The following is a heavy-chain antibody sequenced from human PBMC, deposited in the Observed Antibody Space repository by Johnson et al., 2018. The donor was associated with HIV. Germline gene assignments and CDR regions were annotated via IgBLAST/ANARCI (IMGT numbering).Heavy chain of an antibody. D-gene: IGHD2-2*01. CDR2: MSHDGSDK. CDR1: GFTFSNYA. Sequence: QVQLVESGGGVVQPGRSLRLSCAASGFTFSNYAMHWVRQAPGKGLEWVAAMSHDGSDKYYADSVKGRFTISRDNSKKTLYLQMNSRRADDTAVYYCARAAIGVLPAGAFDIWGRGTMVTVSS. V-gene: IGHV3-30*03. J-gene: IGHJ3*02. CDR3: ARAAIGVLPAGAFDI.